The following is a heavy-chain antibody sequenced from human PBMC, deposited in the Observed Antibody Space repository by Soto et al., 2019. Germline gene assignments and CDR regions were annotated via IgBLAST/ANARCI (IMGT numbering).Heavy chain of an antibody. D-gene: IGHD2-2*01. CDR2: IYYSGST. CDR1: GGSISSSSYY. Sequence: QLQLQESGPGLVKPSETLSLTCTVSGGSISSSSYYWGWIRQPPGKGLEWIGSIYYSGSTYYNPSLKSRVTISVDTSKNQFSLKLSSVTAADTAVYYCARHSRYCSSTSCYAVYYYGMDVW. CDR3: ARHSRYCSSTSCYAVYYYGMDV. J-gene: IGHJ6*01. V-gene: IGHV4-39*01.